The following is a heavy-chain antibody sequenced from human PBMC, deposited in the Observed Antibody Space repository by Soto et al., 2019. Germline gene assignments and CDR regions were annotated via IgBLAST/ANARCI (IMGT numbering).Heavy chain of an antibody. Sequence: GESLKISCKGSGYSFTSYWIGWVRQMPGKGLEWMGIIYPGDSDTRYSPSFQGQVTISADKSISTAYLQWSSLKASDTAMYYCARRYYGSGSYYDHYGMDVWGQGTTVTASS. CDR3: ARRYYGSGSYYDHYGMDV. CDR2: IYPGDSDT. J-gene: IGHJ6*02. CDR1: GYSFTSYW. D-gene: IGHD3-10*01. V-gene: IGHV5-51*01.